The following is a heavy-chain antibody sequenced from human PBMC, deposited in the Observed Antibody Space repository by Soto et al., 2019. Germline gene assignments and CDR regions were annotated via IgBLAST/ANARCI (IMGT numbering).Heavy chain of an antibody. CDR3: ARDPATIRYYYYGMDV. J-gene: IGHJ6*02. CDR2: ISGSGGST. V-gene: IGHV3-23*01. CDR1: GFTFSSYA. D-gene: IGHD5-12*01. Sequence: GGSLRLSCAASGFTFSSYAMSWVRQAPGKGLEWVSAISGSGGSTYYADSVKGRFTISRDNSKNTLYLQMNSLRAEDTAVYYCARDPATIRYYYYGMDVWGQGTTVTVAS.